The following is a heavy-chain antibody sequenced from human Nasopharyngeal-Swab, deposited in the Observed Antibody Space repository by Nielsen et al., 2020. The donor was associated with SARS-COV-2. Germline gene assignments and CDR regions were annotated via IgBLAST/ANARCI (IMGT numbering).Heavy chain of an antibody. CDR2: LNHIGST. D-gene: IGHD3-22*01. CDR3: ARRRSSGRYFFDY. CDR1: GGSFSGYY. V-gene: IGHV4-34*01. J-gene: IGHJ4*01. Sequence: SETLSLTCAVYGGSFSGYYWTWIRQTPGKGLEWIGELNHIGSTNYNPSLKSRVTLSAYMSKNQLSLKLNSVTAADTAVYYCARRRSSGRYFFDYWGRGTPVTVSS.